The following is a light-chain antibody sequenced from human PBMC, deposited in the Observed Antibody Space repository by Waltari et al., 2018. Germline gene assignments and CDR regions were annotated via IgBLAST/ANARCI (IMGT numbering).Light chain of an antibody. Sequence: QSPGTLSLSPGERATLSCRASQSVGRSLAWYQQKPGQAPRLVIYGASSRATGIPDRFTGSGSGTDFSLTISRLEPEDFAVYYCQHYVRLPATFGQGTKVEIK. CDR3: QHYVRLPAT. CDR1: QSVGRS. CDR2: GAS. J-gene: IGKJ1*01. V-gene: IGKV3-20*01.